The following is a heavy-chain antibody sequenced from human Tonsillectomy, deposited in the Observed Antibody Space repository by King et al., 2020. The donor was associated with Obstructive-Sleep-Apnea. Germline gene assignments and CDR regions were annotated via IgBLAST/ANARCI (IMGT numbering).Heavy chain of an antibody. Sequence: VQLVESGGGLVQPGGSLRLSCAGSGFTFRSYAMSWVRQAPGKGLEWVSGISGSGGGTYYADSVKGRFTISRDNSKNTLYLQMKSLRAEDTAVYYCAKDIINYDSLTGPVDYWGQGTLVTVSS. CDR3: AKDIINYDSLTGPVDY. CDR2: ISGSGGGT. V-gene: IGHV3-23*04. CDR1: GFTFRSYA. J-gene: IGHJ4*02. D-gene: IGHD3-9*01.